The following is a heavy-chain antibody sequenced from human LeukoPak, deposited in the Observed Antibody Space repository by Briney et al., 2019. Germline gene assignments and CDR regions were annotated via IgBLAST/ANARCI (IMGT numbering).Heavy chain of an antibody. CDR1: GFTFRSYW. Sequence: GGSLRLSCATFGFTFRSYWMGWVRQAPGKGLDWVANIKPDGSEKYYGDSVKGRFTISRDNTKNSLYLEMNRLRVDDTAVYFCVRDSPGYASGPGLWGQGTLVTVSS. D-gene: IGHD6-19*01. V-gene: IGHV3-7*01. J-gene: IGHJ1*01. CDR3: VRDSPGYASGPGL. CDR2: IKPDGSEK.